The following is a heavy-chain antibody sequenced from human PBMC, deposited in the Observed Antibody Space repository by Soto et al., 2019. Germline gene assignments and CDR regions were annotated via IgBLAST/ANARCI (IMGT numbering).Heavy chain of an antibody. CDR2: IYHSGST. D-gene: IGHD3-3*01. CDR1: GGSISSGGYS. Sequence: QLQLQESGSGLVKPSQTLSLTCAVSGGSISSGGYSWSGIRQPPGKGLEWIGYIYHSGSTYYNPSLKSRVTISVDRSKNQFSLKLSSVTAADTAVYYCARGFDFWRGYPDALDIWGQGTMVTVSS. CDR3: ARGFDFWRGYPDALDI. V-gene: IGHV4-30-2*01. J-gene: IGHJ3*02.